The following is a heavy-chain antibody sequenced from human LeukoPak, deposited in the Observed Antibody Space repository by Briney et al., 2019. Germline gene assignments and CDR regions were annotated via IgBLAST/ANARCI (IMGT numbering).Heavy chain of an antibody. CDR2: INWNGGST. D-gene: IGHD2-2*03. CDR3: AKDRMDPVNY. CDR1: GSTFDDYG. Sequence: PGGSLRLSCAASGSTFDDYGMSWVRQAPGKGLEWVSGINWNGGSTGYADSVKGRFTISRDNSKNTLYLQMNSLRAEDTALYYCAKDRMDPVNYWGQGTLVTVSS. V-gene: IGHV3-20*04. J-gene: IGHJ4*02.